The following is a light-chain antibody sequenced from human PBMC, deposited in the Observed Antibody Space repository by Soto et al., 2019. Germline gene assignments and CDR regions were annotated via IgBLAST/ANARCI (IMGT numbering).Light chain of an antibody. CDR3: AAWDDSLNGHVV. CDR2: RNN. V-gene: IGLV1-44*01. CDR1: RSNIGTNT. Sequence: QAVVTQAPSASGTPGQRVTISCSGSRSNIGTNTVNWYQQLPGTAPKLLIYRNNQRPSGVPDRFSGSKSGTSASLAISGLQSEDEADYYCAAWDDSLNGHVVFGGGPKVTVL. J-gene: IGLJ2*01.